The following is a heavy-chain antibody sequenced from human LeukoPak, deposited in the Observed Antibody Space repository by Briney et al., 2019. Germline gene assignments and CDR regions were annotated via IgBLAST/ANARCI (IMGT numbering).Heavy chain of an antibody. V-gene: IGHV3-30*02. CDR3: ARIPAAYYYDSSGYYGAFDI. CDR1: GFTFSSYG. Sequence: GGSLRLSCAASGFTFSSYGMHWVRQAPGKGLEWVAFIRYDGSNKYYADSVKGRFTISRDNSKNTLYLQMNSLRAEDTAVYYCARIPAAYYYDSSGYYGAFDIWGQGTMVTVSS. D-gene: IGHD3-22*01. J-gene: IGHJ3*02. CDR2: IRYDGSNK.